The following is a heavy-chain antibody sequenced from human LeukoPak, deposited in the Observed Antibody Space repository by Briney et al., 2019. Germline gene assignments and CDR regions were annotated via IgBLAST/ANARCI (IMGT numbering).Heavy chain of an antibody. CDR1: GFTFSSYE. J-gene: IGHJ4*02. D-gene: IGHD1-1*01. CDR3: ARDWGTTGTTGWMFDY. V-gene: IGHV3-48*03. CDR2: ISSSSGTI. Sequence: GGSLRLSCAASGFTFSSYEMNWVRQAPGKGLEWVSFISSSSGTIYYAGSVRGRFTISRDNAKNSLYLQVSSLRAEDTAVYYCARDWGTTGTTGWMFDYWGQGTLVTVSS.